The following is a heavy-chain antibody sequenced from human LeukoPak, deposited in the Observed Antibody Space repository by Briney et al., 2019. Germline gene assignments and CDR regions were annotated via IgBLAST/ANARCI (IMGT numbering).Heavy chain of an antibody. D-gene: IGHD6-6*01. V-gene: IGHV3-15*01. CDR2: IKSKKNDGTT. CDR1: GFTVSNAW. Sequence: PGGSLRLSCAASGFTVSNAWMTWVRQTPGKGLEWVGRIKSKKNDGTTDYAAPVKGRFTMSRDDSKNTLYLQMNSLKTEDTAVYYCTTAQLFPYSSSYYFDYWGQGTLVTVSS. J-gene: IGHJ4*02. CDR3: TTAQLFPYSSSYYFDY.